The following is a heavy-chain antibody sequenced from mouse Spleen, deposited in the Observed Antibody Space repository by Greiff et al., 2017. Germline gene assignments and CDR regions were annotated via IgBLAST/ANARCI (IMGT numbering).Heavy chain of an antibody. D-gene: IGHD2-13*01. J-gene: IGHJ4*01. CDR1: GFTFSSFG. V-gene: IGHV5-17*02. Sequence: EVQRVESGGGLVQPGGSRKLSCAASGFTFSSFGMHWVRQAPEKGLEWVAYISSGSSTIYYADTVKGRFTISRDNPKNTLFLQMTSLRSEDAAMYYCARSGLGRGAMDYWGQGTSVTVSS. CDR3: ARSGLGRGAMDY. CDR2: ISSGSSTI.